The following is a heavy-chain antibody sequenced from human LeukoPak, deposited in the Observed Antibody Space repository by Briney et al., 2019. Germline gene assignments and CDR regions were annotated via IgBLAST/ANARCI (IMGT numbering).Heavy chain of an antibody. CDR1: GFIFSSYE. Sequence: GGSLRLSCAASGFIFSSYEMDWVRRAPGKGLEWVSHIGPSGGAINYADSVKGRFTISRDNPKNSLYLQMNSLRAEDTAVYYCATLELRGSLDYWGQGTLVTVSS. V-gene: IGHV3-48*03. CDR3: ATLELRGSLDY. CDR2: IGPSGGAI. J-gene: IGHJ4*02. D-gene: IGHD1-7*01.